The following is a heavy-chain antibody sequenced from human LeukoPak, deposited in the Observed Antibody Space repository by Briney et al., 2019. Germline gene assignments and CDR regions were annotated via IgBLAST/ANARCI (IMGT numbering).Heavy chain of an antibody. J-gene: IGHJ4*02. CDR3: ASMGGSYPRPDFDY. V-gene: IGHV4-59*01. CDR1: GGSISSYY. Sequence: SETLSLTCTVSGGSISSYYWSWIRQPPGKGLEWIGYIYYSGSTNYNPSLKSRVTISVDTSKNQFSLKLSSVTAADTAVYYCASMGGSYPRPDFDYWGQGTLVTVSS. CDR2: IYYSGST. D-gene: IGHD1-26*01.